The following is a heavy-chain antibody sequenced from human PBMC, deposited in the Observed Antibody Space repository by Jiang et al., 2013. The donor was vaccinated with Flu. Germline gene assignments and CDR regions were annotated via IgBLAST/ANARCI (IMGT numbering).Heavy chain of an antibody. CDR2: INPDSGGT. CDR3: ARVRTGTGAFDF. J-gene: IGHJ3*01. CDR1: GYTFSAYY. Sequence: EVKKPGAVSEGRPCKASGYTFSAYYIHWVRQAPGQGLEWMGWINPDSGGTSYAQKFQDWVTLTRDTSINTVYMDLTRLRSDDTATYYCARVRTGTGAFDFWGQGTMVAVSS. V-gene: IGHV1-2*04. D-gene: IGHD1-1*01.